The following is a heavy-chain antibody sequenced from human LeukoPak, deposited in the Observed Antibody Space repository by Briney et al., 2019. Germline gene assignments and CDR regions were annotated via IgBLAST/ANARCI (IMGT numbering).Heavy chain of an antibody. CDR3: ARDGYSIGYFYDL. D-gene: IGHD3-22*01. J-gene: IGHJ4*02. Sequence: KSGGSLRLSCVGSGFTFSRYSMNWVRQAPGKGPEWVSSIRSDASSIYYADSVKGRFTISRDNAKNSVFLQMNSLRAGDTAVYYCARDGYSIGYFYDLWGQGTLVTVSS. CDR2: IRSDASSI. CDR1: GFTFSRYS. V-gene: IGHV3-21*01.